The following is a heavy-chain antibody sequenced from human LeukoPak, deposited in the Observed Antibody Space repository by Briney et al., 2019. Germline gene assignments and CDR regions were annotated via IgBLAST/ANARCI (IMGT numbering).Heavy chain of an antibody. D-gene: IGHD2-2*01. J-gene: IGHJ4*02. V-gene: IGHV4-39*01. Sequence: SETLSLTCTVSGGSISSSSYYWGWIRQPPGKGLEWIGSIYYSGSTCYNPSLKSRVTISVDTSKNQFSLKLSSVTAADTAVYYCARVGTVVVPAAIGYWGQGTLVTVSS. CDR3: ARVGTVVVPAAIGY. CDR2: IYYSGST. CDR1: GGSISSSSYY.